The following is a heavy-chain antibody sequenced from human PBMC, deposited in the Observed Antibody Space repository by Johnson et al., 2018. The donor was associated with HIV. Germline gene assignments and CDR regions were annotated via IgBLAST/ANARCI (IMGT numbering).Heavy chain of an antibody. V-gene: IGHV3-66*02. D-gene: IGHD2-15*01. CDR1: GFTVSSNY. J-gene: IGHJ3*01. Sequence: VQLVESGGGLVQPGGSLRLSCAASGFTVSSNYMTWVRQAPGKGLEWVSVIYSGGITYYADSVKGRFTISRDNSKNTLYLQMNSLRPEDTAVYFWAKEDCSAIVCSDDGFHLWGQGTMVTLSS. CDR2: IYSGGIT. CDR3: AKEDCSAIVCSDDGFHL.